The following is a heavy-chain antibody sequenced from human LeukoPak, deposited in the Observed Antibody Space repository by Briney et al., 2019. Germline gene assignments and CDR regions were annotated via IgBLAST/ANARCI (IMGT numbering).Heavy chain of an antibody. V-gene: IGHV1-8*01. CDR1: GYTLTSYD. Sequence: ASVKVSCKASGYTLTSYDINWVRQATGQGLEWMGWMNPNSGNTGYAQKFQGRVTMTRNTSISTAYMELSSLRSEDTAVYYCARGSSSSSIIYYYYYYGMDVWGQGTTVTVSS. CDR2: MNPNSGNT. J-gene: IGHJ6*02. CDR3: ARGSSSSSIIYYYYYYGMDV. D-gene: IGHD6-13*01.